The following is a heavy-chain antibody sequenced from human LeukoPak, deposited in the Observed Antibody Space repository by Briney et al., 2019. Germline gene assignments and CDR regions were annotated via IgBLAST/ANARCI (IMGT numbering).Heavy chain of an antibody. V-gene: IGHV3-11*01. J-gene: IGHJ4*02. Sequence: PSETLSLTCAVYGGSFSGYYWSWIRQPPGKGLEWVSYISSSGSTIYYADSVKGRFTISRDNAKNSLYLQMNSLRAEDTAVYYCAKHGFYHFDYRGQGTLVTVSS. D-gene: IGHD5-24*01. CDR3: AKHGFYHFDY. CDR1: GGSFSGYY. CDR2: ISSSGSTI.